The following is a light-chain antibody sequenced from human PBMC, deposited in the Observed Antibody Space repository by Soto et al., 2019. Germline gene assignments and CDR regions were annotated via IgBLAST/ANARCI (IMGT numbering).Light chain of an antibody. CDR1: RSISNY. CDR3: RQSYSVPR. J-gene: IGKJ1*01. Sequence: DIQMTQSPSSLSASVGDRVTITCRASRSISNYLNWYQQKSGKAPRLLIYAASSLQPGAPSRFSGTGTGRQFTLTITSLQPEDSATYCWRQSYSVPRFGHGTRVDLK. CDR2: AAS. V-gene: IGKV1-39*01.